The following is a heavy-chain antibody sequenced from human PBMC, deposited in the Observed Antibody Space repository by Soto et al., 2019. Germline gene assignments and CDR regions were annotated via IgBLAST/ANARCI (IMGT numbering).Heavy chain of an antibody. Sequence: GESLKISCAASGFTFSSYWMHWVRQAPGKGLVWVSRINSDGSSTSYADSVKGRFTISRDNAKNTLYLQMNSLRAEDTAVYYCASLVYAIPPHYYYYYMDVWGKGTTVTVSS. D-gene: IGHD2-8*01. CDR2: INSDGSST. CDR3: ASLVYAIPPHYYYYYMDV. J-gene: IGHJ6*03. V-gene: IGHV3-74*01. CDR1: GFTFSSYW.